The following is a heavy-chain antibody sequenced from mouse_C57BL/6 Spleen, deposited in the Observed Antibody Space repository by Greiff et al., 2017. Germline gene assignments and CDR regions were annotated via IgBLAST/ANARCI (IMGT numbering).Heavy chain of an antibody. Sequence: EVQLQESGPGLVKPSQSLSLTCSVTGYSITSGYYWNWIRQFPGNKLEWMGYISYDGSNNYNPSLKNRISITRDTSKNQFFLKLNSVTTEDTATYYCARNPANYFDYWGQGTTLTVSS. CDR3: ARNPANYFDY. CDR2: ISYDGSN. J-gene: IGHJ2*01. CDR1: GYSITSGYY. V-gene: IGHV3-6*01.